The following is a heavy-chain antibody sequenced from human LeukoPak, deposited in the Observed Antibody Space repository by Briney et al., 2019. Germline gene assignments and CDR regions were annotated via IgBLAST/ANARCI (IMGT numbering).Heavy chain of an antibody. V-gene: IGHV3-33*08. D-gene: IGHD6-13*01. CDR3: ARDGIAAAGQYYCYGMDV. J-gene: IGHJ6*02. CDR2: IWYDGDNK. Sequence: GGSLRLSCAASGLTFRSYSMSWVRQAPGKGLEWVAVIWYDGDNKYYADSVKGRFTISRDNSKNTLYLQMNSLRAEDTAVYYCARDGIAAAGQYYCYGMDVWGQGTTVTVSS. CDR1: GLTFRSYS.